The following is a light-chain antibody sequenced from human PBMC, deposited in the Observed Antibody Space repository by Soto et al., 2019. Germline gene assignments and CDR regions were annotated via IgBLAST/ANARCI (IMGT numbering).Light chain of an antibody. CDR3: QQYGSSLLYT. CDR2: GAS. Sequence: IVCAQTPANLSLSPVEISSLSCRSSQSVSSNLAWYQQKPGQAPRLLIYGASSRANGIPDRFSGSGSGTDFTLNISTLEHEDFAVYYCQQYGSSLLYTAGQGTKVDI. V-gene: IGKV3-20*01. CDR1: QSVSSN. J-gene: IGKJ2*01.